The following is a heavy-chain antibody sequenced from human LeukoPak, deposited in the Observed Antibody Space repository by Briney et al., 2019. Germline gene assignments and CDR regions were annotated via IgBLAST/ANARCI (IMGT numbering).Heavy chain of an antibody. CDR3: VKNAGGSCYSSSAY. J-gene: IGHJ4*02. V-gene: IGHV3-23*01. CDR1: GFTFDIYA. CDR2: ICGSDGST. D-gene: IGHD2-15*01. Sequence: GGSLRLSCAASGFTFDIYAMTWVRQAPGKGLEWVSAICGSDGSTYYADSVKGRFTIPRDNSKNMLYLQMNSLRAEDTALYYCVKNAGGSCYSSSAYWGQGTLVTVSS.